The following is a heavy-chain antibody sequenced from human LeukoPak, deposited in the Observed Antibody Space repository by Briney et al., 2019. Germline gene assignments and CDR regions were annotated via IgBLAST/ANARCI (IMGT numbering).Heavy chain of an antibody. D-gene: IGHD6-13*01. CDR3: ARALTNTHSSPSVPLGDFYGMDV. CDR2: INWNGGST. J-gene: IGHJ6*02. V-gene: IGHV3-20*04. Sequence: GGSLRLFCAASGFTFSNYEMNWVRQAPGKGLEWVSGINWNGGSTGYADSVKGRFTISRDNAKNSLYLQMNSLRAEDTALYYCARALTNTHSSPSVPLGDFYGMDVWGQGTTVTVSS. CDR1: GFTFSNYE.